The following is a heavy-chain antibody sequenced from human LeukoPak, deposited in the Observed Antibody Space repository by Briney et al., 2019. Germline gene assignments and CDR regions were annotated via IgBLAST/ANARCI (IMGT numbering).Heavy chain of an antibody. J-gene: IGHJ4*02. V-gene: IGHV1-8*03. D-gene: IGHD1-26*01. CDR2: MNPNSGNT. CDR1: GYTFTSYD. Sequence: GASVKVSCKASGYTFTSYDINWVRQATGQGVEWMGWMNPNSGNTGYAQKFRGRVTITRNTSISTAYMELSSLRSEDTAVYYCARGTPSGSYFDYWGQGALVTASS. CDR3: ARGTPSGSYFDY.